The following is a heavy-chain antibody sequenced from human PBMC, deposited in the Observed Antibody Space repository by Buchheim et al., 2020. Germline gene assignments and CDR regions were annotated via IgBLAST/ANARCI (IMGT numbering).Heavy chain of an antibody. CDR2: IISSGSAI. Sequence: EVQLVESGGGLVQPGGSLRLSCAASGFTFSNFEMNWVRQAPGKGLEWVSYIISSGSAIYYADSVKGRFTISRDNATNSLYLQMNSLRAEDTAVYYCARENSGWNSYYYGMDVWGQGTT. J-gene: IGHJ6*02. V-gene: IGHV3-48*03. D-gene: IGHD6-19*01. CDR3: ARENSGWNSYYYGMDV. CDR1: GFTFSNFE.